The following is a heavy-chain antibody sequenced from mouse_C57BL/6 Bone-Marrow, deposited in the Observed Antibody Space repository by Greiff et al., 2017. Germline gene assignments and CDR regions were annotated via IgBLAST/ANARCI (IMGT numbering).Heavy chain of an antibody. CDR1: GYTFTSYW. CDR3: ARRLGRGFAY. CDR2: IHPNSGST. D-gene: IGHD1-2*01. J-gene: IGHJ3*01. Sequence: QVQLQQPGAELVKPGASVKLSCKASGYTFTSYWMHWVKQRPGQGLEWIGMIHPNSGSTNYNEKFKSKATLTVDKSSSTAYMQLSRLTSEDSAVYYCARRLGRGFAYWGQGTLVTVSA. V-gene: IGHV1-64*01.